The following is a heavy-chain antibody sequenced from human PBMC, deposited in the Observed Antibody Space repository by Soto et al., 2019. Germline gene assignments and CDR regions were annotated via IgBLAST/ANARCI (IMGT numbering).Heavy chain of an antibody. CDR2: IIPIFRTT. CDR1: GGSFSGQR. CDR3: GSEPN. J-gene: IGHJ4*02. Sequence: SVKVSCKASGGSFSGQRVSWVRQAPGQRLEWMGGIIPIFRTTNYARKFQGRLTFTADEATNTASMELTPLTSQDTAIYYCGSEPNWGQGTLVTDSS. V-gene: IGHV1-69*13.